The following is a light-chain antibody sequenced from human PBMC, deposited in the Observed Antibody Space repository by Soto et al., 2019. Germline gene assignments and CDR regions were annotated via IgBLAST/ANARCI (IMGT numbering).Light chain of an antibody. CDR1: QSISRN. CDR3: QQYNNWAYT. V-gene: IGKV3-15*01. J-gene: IGKJ2*01. Sequence: IVMTQSPATLSVSPGERATLSCRASQSISRNLAWYQQKPGQGPRLLIYDASTRATGIPARFSGSGSGTEFTLTISRLQSEDFAVYYCQQYNNWAYTFGQGTKLEIK. CDR2: DAS.